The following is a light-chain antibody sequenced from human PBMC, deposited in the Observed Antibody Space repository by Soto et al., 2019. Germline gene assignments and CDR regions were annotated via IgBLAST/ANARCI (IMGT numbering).Light chain of an antibody. CDR1: QSIGSW. Sequence: DLQMTQSTSILSASVGERVPITCRASQSIGSWVAWYEQQPGTAPNLLIHKASHLESGVPSRFSGSGSGTEFTLTIRSLKPDDFATYYCQQYNRHLTCGPGTKLEIK. CDR2: KAS. CDR3: QQYNRHLT. V-gene: IGKV1-5*03. J-gene: IGKJ3*01.